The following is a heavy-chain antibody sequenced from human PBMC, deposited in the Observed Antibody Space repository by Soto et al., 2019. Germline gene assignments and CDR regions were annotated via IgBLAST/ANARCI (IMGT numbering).Heavy chain of an antibody. J-gene: IGHJ4*02. D-gene: IGHD3-22*01. CDR2: ISYSGST. CDR3: ARGVALKVVTSFDY. V-gene: IGHV4-59*08. CDR1: GGSISGYY. Sequence: SETLSLTCTVSGGSISGYYWSWIRQPPGKGLEWIGYISYSGSTNYDPSLKSRVTISLDTSKNQFSLMLNSVTAAGTAVYYCARGVALKVVTSFDYWGQGTLVTVSS.